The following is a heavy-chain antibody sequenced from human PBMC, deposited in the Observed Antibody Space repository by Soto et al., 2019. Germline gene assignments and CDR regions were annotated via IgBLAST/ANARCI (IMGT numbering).Heavy chain of an antibody. CDR2: IYYSGST. Sequence: PSETLSLTCTVSGGSISSSSYYWGWIRQPPGKGLEWIGSIYYSGSTYYNPSLKSRVTISVDTSKNQFSLKLSSVTPEDTAVYYCAGTTSLQWYYMDVWDKGTTVTVSS. V-gene: IGHV4-39*01. D-gene: IGHD1-7*01. CDR3: AGTTSLQWYYMDV. CDR1: GGSISSSSYY. J-gene: IGHJ6*03.